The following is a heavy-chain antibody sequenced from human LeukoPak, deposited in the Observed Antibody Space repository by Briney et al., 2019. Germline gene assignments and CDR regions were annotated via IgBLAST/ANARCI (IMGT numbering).Heavy chain of an antibody. D-gene: IGHD2-2*01. V-gene: IGHV3-74*01. CDR2: INGDGSTT. CDR1: GFTFSSYW. CDR3: ARRGLVPAFDI. Sequence: GSLRLSCAASGFTFSSYWMHWVRQAPGKGLVWVSRINGDGSTTTYADAVKGRFTISRDNAKNTLYLQMSSLRAEDTAVYYCARRGLVPAFDIWGQGTMVTVTS. J-gene: IGHJ3*02.